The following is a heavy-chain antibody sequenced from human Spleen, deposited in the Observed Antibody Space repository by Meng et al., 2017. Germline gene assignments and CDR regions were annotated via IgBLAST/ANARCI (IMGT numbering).Heavy chain of an antibody. CDR2: INHSGST. J-gene: IGHJ4*02. CDR3: ARGPTTMAHDFDY. D-gene: IGHD4-11*01. Sequence: QRDLQQWGAGLLKPSETRPLPCVVSGGSFSDYYWSWIRQPPGKGLEWIGEINHSGSTNYNPSLESRATISVDTSQNNLSLKLSSVTAADSAVYYCARGPTTMAHDFDYWGQGTLVTVSS. CDR1: GGSFSDYY. V-gene: IGHV4-34*01.